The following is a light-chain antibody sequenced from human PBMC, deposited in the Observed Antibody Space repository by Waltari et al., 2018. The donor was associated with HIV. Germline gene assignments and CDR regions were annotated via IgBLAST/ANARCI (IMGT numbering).Light chain of an antibody. V-gene: IGLV1-47*01. CDR3: AAADGSVRVGV. Sequence: HSVLTQPPSASGTPGQRVTISCSASRPNIGINDVSWYQHRPGTAPKLLIFTNKERPSGFPDRFSASRSGTTASLAISAVLDDDEADYYCAAADGSVRVGVFGGGTKLTV. CDR1: RPNIGIND. CDR2: TNK. J-gene: IGLJ3*02.